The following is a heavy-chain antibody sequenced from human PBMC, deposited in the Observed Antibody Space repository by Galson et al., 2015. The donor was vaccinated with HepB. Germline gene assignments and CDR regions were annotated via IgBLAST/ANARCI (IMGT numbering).Heavy chain of an antibody. CDR2: ISAYNGNT. CDR1: GYTFTSYG. J-gene: IGHJ6*02. D-gene: IGHD2-2*02. V-gene: IGHV1-18*01. Sequence: SVKVSCKASGYTFTSYGISWVRQAPGQGLEWMGWISAYNGNTNYAQKLQGRVTMTTDTSTSTAYMELRSLRSDDTAVYYCASLGYCSSTSCYSSYYYGMDVWGQGTTVTVSS. CDR3: ASLGYCSSTSCYSSYYYGMDV.